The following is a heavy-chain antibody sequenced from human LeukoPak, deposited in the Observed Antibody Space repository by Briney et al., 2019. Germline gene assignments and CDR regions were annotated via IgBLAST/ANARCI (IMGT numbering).Heavy chain of an antibody. D-gene: IGHD3-22*01. CDR1: GFTFSSYA. CDR2: ISYDGSNK. J-gene: IGHJ4*02. Sequence: GGSLRLSCAASGFTFSSYAMHWVRQAPGKGLEWVAVISYDGSNKYYADSVKGRFTISRDNSKNTLYLQMNSLRAEDTAVYYCARDYYDSSGYYPLPPGYWGQGTLVTVSS. V-gene: IGHV3-30*04. CDR3: ARDYYDSSGYYPLPPGY.